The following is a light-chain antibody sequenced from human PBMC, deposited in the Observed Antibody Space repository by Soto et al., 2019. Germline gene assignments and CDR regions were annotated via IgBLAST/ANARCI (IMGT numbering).Light chain of an antibody. CDR1: QSVSSSA. CDR2: GAS. Sequence: EIVLTQSPGTLSLSPGERATLSCRCSQSVSSSALAWYQQKPGQAPRRLIYGASSRATGIPDRFSGSGSGTDFTLTISRLEPEDVAVYYCQYYGTSPQTFGQGTKVDIK. J-gene: IGKJ1*01. V-gene: IGKV3-20*01. CDR3: QYYGTSPQT.